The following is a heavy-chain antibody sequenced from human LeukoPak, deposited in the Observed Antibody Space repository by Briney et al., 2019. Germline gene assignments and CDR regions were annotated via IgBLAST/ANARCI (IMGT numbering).Heavy chain of an antibody. CDR1: GFTFSSYV. J-gene: IGHJ3*01. CDR3: ARAQPTSSWTAYDV. V-gene: IGHV3-33*01. Sequence: AGSLRLSCAASGFTFSSYVMHWVRQGPGKGLEWVAIIWFDGSNKYYADSVKGRFTISRDNSKNTLLLQMSSLRAEDTAAYLCARAQPTSSWTAYDVWGQGTTVTVSS. D-gene: IGHD6-13*01. CDR2: IWFDGSNK.